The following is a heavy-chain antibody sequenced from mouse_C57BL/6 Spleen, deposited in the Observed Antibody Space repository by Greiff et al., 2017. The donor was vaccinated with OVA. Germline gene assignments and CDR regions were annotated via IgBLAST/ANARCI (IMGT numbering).Heavy chain of an antibody. D-gene: IGHD2-10*01. V-gene: IGHV1-69*01. CDR3: AFLLPSMDY. CDR2: IDPSDSYT. Sequence: QVQLQQPGAELVMPGASVKLSCKASGYTFTSYWMHWVKQRPGQGLEWIGEIDPSDSYTNYNQKFKGKSTLTVDKSSSTAYMQLSSLTSEDSAVYYCAFLLPSMDYWGQGTSVTVSS. J-gene: IGHJ4*01. CDR1: GYTFTSYW.